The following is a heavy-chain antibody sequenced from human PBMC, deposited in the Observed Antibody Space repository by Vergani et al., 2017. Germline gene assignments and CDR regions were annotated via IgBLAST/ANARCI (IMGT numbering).Heavy chain of an antibody. D-gene: IGHD6-19*01. CDR1: GFTFSSYG. V-gene: IGHV3-30*18. CDR3: AKAAVAGSYDAFDI. CDR2: ISYDGSNK. J-gene: IGHJ3*02. Sequence: QVQLVESGGGVVQPGRSLRLSCAASGFTFSSYGMHWVRQAPGKGLEWVAVISYDGSNKYYADSVKGRFTISRDNSKNTLYLQMNSLRAEDTAVYYCAKAAVAGSYDAFDIWGQGTMVTVSS.